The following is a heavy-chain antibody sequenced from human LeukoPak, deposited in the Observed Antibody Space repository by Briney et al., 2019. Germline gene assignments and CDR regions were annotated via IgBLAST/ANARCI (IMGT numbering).Heavy chain of an antibody. CDR2: ISSSSSTI. V-gene: IGHV3-48*02. D-gene: IGHD5-24*01. CDR1: GFTFSSYS. J-gene: IGHJ6*02. Sequence: GGSLRLSCAASGFTFSSYSMNWVRQAPGKGLEWVSYISSSSSTIYYADSVKGRFTISRDNAKNSLYLQMNSLRDEDTAVYYCARERWTYYYYYGMDVWGQGTTVTVSS. CDR3: ARERWTYYYYYGMDV.